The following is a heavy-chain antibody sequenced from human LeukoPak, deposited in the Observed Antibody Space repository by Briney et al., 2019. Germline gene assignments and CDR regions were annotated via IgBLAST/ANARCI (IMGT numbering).Heavy chain of an antibody. J-gene: IGHJ3*02. CDR3: AKMNTVNAFDI. CDR2: INHSGDT. V-gene: IGHV4-34*01. D-gene: IGHD4-17*01. Sequence: SETLSLTCAVYGGSFSGYYWSWIRQPPGKGLEWIGEINHSGDTYYSPSLKSRVTISIDRSKNQFSLNLNSVTAADTAVYWCAKMNTVNAFDIWGQGTWVTVSS. CDR1: GGSFSGYY.